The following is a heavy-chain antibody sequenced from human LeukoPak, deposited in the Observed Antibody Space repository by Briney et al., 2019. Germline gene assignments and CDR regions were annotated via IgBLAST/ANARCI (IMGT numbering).Heavy chain of an antibody. D-gene: IGHD2-15*01. CDR2: INPNSGGT. CDR3: ASQAVVAATDDY. V-gene: IGHV1-2*02. Sequence: ASVKVSCTASGYTFTGYYMHWVRQAPGQGLEWMGWINPNSGGTNYAQKFQGRVTMTRDTSISTAYMELSRLRSDDTAVYYCASQAVVAATDDYWGQGTLVTVSS. CDR1: GYTFTGYY. J-gene: IGHJ4*02.